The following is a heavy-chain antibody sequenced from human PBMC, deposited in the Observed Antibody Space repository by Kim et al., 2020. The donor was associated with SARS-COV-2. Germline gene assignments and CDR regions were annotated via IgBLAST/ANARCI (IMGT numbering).Heavy chain of an antibody. V-gene: IGHV3-30*04. J-gene: IGHJ4*02. Sequence: GGSLRLSCAASGFTFSSYAMHWVRQAPGKGLEWVAVISYDGSNKYYADSVKGRFTISRDNSKNTLYLQMNSLRAEDTAVYYCARDPRDGYDFDYWGQGTL. CDR3: ARDPRDGYDFDY. D-gene: IGHD5-12*01. CDR1: GFTFSSYA. CDR2: ISYDGSNK.